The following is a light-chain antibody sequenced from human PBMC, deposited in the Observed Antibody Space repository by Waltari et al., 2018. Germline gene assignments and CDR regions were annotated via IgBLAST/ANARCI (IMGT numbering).Light chain of an antibody. CDR2: DVN. CDR3: SSYTTSSTLL. J-gene: IGLJ2*01. CDR1: SSDVGAFDF. V-gene: IGLV2-14*03. Sequence: QSALTQPASVSASPGQSITISCTGTSSDVGAFDFVSWYQLHPGKAPQLIIYDVNKRPSGKSHRFSGSKSGNTASLTISGLHSEDEAVYFCSSYTTSSTLLFGGGTYLTVL.